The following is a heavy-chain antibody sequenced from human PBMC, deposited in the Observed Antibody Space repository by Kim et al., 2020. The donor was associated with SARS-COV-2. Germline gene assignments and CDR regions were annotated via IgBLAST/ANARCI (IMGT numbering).Heavy chain of an antibody. Sequence: GKGRFTICRDYAKNSHSLQMNSLRAEDTAVYYCARDWVGYGSSWERRDYWGQGTLVTVSS. J-gene: IGHJ4*02. D-gene: IGHD6-13*01. CDR3: ARDWVGYGSSWERRDY. V-gene: IGHV3-11*01.